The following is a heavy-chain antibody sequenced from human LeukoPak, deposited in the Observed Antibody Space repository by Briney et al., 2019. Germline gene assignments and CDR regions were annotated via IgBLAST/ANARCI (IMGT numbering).Heavy chain of an antibody. J-gene: IGHJ4*02. D-gene: IGHD3-3*01. CDR2: IYHSGST. CDR3: ARKRLGVVRHSHFDY. V-gene: IGHV4-4*02. Sequence: SETLSLTCAVSGGSISSSNWWSWVRQPPGKGLEWIGEIYHSGSTNYNPSLKSRVTISVDTSKNQFSLKLSSVTAADTAVYYCARKRLGVVRHSHFDYWGQGTLVTVSS. CDR1: GGSISSSNW.